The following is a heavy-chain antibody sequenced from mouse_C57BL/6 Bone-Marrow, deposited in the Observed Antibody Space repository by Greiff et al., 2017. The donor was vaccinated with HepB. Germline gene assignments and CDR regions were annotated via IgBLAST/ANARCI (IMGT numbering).Heavy chain of an antibody. Sequence: VQLQQSGAELVRPGTSVKVSCKASGYAFTNYLIEWVKQRPGQGLEWIGVINPGSGGTNYNEKFKGKATLTADKSSSTAYMQLSSLTSEDSAVYFCARDYGLAYWGQGTLVTVSA. D-gene: IGHD1-1*01. V-gene: IGHV1-54*01. CDR2: INPGSGGT. CDR1: GYAFTNYL. J-gene: IGHJ3*01. CDR3: ARDYGLAY.